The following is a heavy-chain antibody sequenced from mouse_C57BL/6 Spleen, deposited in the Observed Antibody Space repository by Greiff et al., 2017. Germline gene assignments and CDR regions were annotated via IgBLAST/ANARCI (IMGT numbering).Heavy chain of an antibody. D-gene: IGHD1-1*01. CDR1: GFSLTSYG. CDR2: IWSGGST. Sequence: VQLQQSGPGLVQPSQSLSITCTVSGFSLTSYGVHWVRQSPGKGLEWLGVIWSGGSTDYNAAFISRLSISKDNSKSQVFFKMNSLQADDTAIYYCARNDRITTVVEGTYAMDYWGQGTSVTFSS. V-gene: IGHV2-2*01. CDR3: ARNDRITTVVEGTYAMDY. J-gene: IGHJ4*01.